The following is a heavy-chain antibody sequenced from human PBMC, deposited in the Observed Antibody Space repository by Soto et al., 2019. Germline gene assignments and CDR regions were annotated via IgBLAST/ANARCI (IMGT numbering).Heavy chain of an antibody. Sequence: GGSLRLSCAISGFSVSSNYLSWVRQAPGKGLEWVSVHYSGGSTYYADSVQGRFTISRDKSNNTLYLQMRRVRAEDTAVYFCARHRHPRGTVGATSPLDPWGQGTLVTVSS. D-gene: IGHD1-26*01. CDR3: ARHRHPRGTVGATSPLDP. CDR2: HYSGGST. V-gene: IGHV3-53*01. J-gene: IGHJ5*02. CDR1: GFSVSSNY.